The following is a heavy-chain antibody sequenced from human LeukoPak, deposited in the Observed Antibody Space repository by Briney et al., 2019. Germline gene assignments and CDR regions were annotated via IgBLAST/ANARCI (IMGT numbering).Heavy chain of an antibody. V-gene: IGHV4-59*01. D-gene: IGHD6-19*01. CDR3: ARESSGWRAFDI. CDR2: IYYSGST. Sequence: SETLSLTCTVSGGSISSYYWSWIRQPPGKGLEWIGYIYYSGSTNYNPSLKSRVTISVDTSKNQFSLKLSSVTAADTAVYHCARESSGWRAFDIWGQGTMVTVSS. J-gene: IGHJ3*02. CDR1: GGSISSYY.